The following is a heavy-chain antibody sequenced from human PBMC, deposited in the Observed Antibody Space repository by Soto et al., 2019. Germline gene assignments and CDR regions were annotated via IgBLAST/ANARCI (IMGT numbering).Heavy chain of an antibody. CDR3: AAEGYCTNGVCRNNYYYGMDV. D-gene: IGHD2-8*01. V-gene: IGHV1-69*13. CDR1: GGTFSSYA. CDR2: IIPIFGTA. Sequence: ASVKVSCKASGGTFSSYAISWVRQAPGQGLEWMGGIIPIFGTANYAQKFQGRVTITADESTSTAYMELSSLRSEDTAVYYCAAEGYCTNGVCRNNYYYGMDVWGQGTTVTVSS. J-gene: IGHJ6*02.